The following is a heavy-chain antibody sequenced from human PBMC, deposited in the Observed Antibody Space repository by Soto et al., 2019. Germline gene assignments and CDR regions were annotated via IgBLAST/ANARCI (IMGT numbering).Heavy chain of an antibody. D-gene: IGHD5-12*01. V-gene: IGHV1-3*01. J-gene: IGHJ6*02. Sequence: ASVKVSCKASGYTFTSYAMHWVRQAPGQRLEWMGWINAGNGNTKYSQKFQGRVTITRDTSASTAYMELSSLRSEDTAAYYCAGGDGYTYHYYGMDVWGQGTTVTVSS. CDR1: GYTFTSYA. CDR2: INAGNGNT. CDR3: AGGDGYTYHYYGMDV.